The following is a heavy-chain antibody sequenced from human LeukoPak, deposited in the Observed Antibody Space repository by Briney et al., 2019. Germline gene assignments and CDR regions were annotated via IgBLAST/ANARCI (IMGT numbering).Heavy chain of an antibody. CDR2: ISFDGKVS. J-gene: IGHJ4*02. V-gene: IGHV3-30*18. Sequence: GGSLRLSCAASEFTFNRYGMQWVRQAPGKGLEWVAVISFDGKVSYYADSVKGRFTISRDNSKNTLDLQMNSLRPEDTAVYYCAKVFLKSYRWDEYDYQYYFDYWGQGTLVTVSS. D-gene: IGHD3-16*02. CDR3: AKVFLKSYRWDEYDYQYYFDY. CDR1: EFTFNRYG.